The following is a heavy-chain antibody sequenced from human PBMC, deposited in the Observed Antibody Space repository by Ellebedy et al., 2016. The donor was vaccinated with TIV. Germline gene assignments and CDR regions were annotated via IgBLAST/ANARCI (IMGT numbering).Heavy chain of an antibody. CDR2: IYYIGSP. V-gene: IGHV4-59*11. CDR3: ARLDFWSGYYRRKEHYTLDV. Sequence: MPSETLSLTCTVSGDSISSHYSSWIRQPPGKGLEWIGNIYYIGSPPSNPSLRSRVTISVDTSKNQFSLRLSSVTAADTAVYYCARLDFWSGYYRRKEHYTLDVWGQGTTVTVSS. CDR1: GDSISSHY. D-gene: IGHD3-3*01. J-gene: IGHJ6*02.